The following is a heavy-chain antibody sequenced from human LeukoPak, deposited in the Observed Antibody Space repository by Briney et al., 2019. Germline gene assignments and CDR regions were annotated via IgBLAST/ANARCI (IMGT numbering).Heavy chain of an antibody. CDR1: GGSISSGDYY. Sequence: PSQTLSLTCTVSGGSISSGDYYWSWIRQPPGKGLEWIGYIYYSGSTYYNPSLKSRVTISVDTSKNQFSLKLSSVTAADTAVYYCAKEMATIFLGNYWGQGTLVTVSS. J-gene: IGHJ4*02. CDR3: AKEMATIFLGNY. CDR2: IYYSGST. V-gene: IGHV4-30-4*01. D-gene: IGHD5-24*01.